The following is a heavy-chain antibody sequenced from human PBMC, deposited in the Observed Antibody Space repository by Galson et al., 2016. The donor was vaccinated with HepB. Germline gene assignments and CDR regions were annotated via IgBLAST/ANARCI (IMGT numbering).Heavy chain of an antibody. CDR2: IYGXXSDS. Sequence: QSGAEVKKPGESLKIXXXTSXXXFXXXWIXXXRQXXXEGXXWMXXIYGXXSDSRYSPSFKGQVTFSVDRATKTAFLNXSSLKASDSGIYFFARLPFCSSTSCPLEIWXQGTVVTVSS. CDR3: ARLPFCSSTSCPLEI. D-gene: IGHD2-2*01. V-gene: IGHV5-51*01. J-gene: IGHJ4*02. CDR1: XXXFXXXW.